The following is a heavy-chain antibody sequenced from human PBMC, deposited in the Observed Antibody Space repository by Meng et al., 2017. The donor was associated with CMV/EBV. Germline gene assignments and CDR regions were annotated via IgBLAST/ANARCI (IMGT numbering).Heavy chain of an antibody. CDR1: GGSISSGGYY. CDR3: ASSFDIVVVPASAPFDAFDI. Sequence: LRLSCTVSGGSISSGGYYWSWIRPHPGKGLEWIGYIYYSGSTYYNPSLKSRVTISVDTSKNQFSLKLSSVTAADTAVYYCASSFDIVVVPASAPFDAFDIWGQGTMVTVSS. J-gene: IGHJ3*02. D-gene: IGHD2-2*01. CDR2: IYYSGST. V-gene: IGHV4-31*03.